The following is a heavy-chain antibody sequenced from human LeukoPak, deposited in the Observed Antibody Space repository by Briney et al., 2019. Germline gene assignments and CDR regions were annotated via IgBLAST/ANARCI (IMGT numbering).Heavy chain of an antibody. CDR2: IHYSGST. V-gene: IGHV4-59*01. CDR3: AREEQQLVKRMDAFDI. J-gene: IGHJ3*02. CDR1: GGSISSDY. D-gene: IGHD6-13*01. Sequence: SETLSLTCTVSGGSISSDYWSWIRQPPGKGLEWIGYIHYSGSTNYNPSLQSQVTISVDTSKNQFSLRLSSVTAADTAVYYCAREEQQLVKRMDAFDIWGQGTMVTVSS.